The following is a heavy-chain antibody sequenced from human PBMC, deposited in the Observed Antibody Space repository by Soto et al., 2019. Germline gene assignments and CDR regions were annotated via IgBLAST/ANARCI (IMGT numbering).Heavy chain of an antibody. D-gene: IGHD6-13*01. Sequence: PSETLSLTCTVSGGSISSYYWIWIRQPPGKGLEWIGYIYYSGSTNYNPSLKSRVTISVDTSKNQFSLKLSSVTAADTAVYYCARRYSRSFDYWGQGTLVTVSS. CDR3: ARRYSRSFDY. CDR2: IYYSGST. J-gene: IGHJ4*02. V-gene: IGHV4-59*08. CDR1: GGSISSYY.